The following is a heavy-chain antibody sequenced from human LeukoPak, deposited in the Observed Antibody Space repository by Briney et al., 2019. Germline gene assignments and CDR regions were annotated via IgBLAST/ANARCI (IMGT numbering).Heavy chain of an antibody. CDR2: IIPIFGTA. D-gene: IGHD3-22*01. CDR1: GGTFSSYA. J-gene: IGHJ4*02. CDR3: ARDRQVWRGYYDSSGFYYFDY. Sequence: ASVKVSRKASGGTFSSYAISWVRQAPGQGLEWMGGIIPIFGTANYAQKFQGRVTITADKSTSTAYMELSSLRSEDTAVYYCARDRQVWRGYYDSSGFYYFDYWGQGTLVTVSS. V-gene: IGHV1-69*06.